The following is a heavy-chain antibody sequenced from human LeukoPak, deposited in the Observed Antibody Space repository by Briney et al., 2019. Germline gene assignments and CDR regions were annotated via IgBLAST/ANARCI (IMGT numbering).Heavy chain of an antibody. J-gene: IGHJ4*02. CDR2: INPNSGGT. Sequence: GASVKVSCKASGYTFTGYYMHWVRQAPGQGLEWMGWINPNSGGTNYAQKFQGRVTMTRDTSISTAYMELSRLRSDATAVYYCTRGIAVTGMSGPNFDYWGQGTLVTVSS. CDR3: TRGIAVTGMSGPNFDY. D-gene: IGHD6-19*01. V-gene: IGHV1-2*02. CDR1: GYTFTGYY.